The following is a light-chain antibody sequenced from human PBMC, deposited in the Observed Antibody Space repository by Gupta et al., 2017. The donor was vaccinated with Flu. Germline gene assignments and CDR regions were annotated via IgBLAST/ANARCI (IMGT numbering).Light chain of an antibody. Sequence: EIVLTQSPATLSLSPGERATLSCRASQSISSYLAWYQKKPGQAPRLLMYDASHRAAAIPVRFSGSGSGTDFTLTISSRVPEDFAGYYFQLRSTRPMYTFGQGTELEIK. CDR3: QLRSTRPMYT. CDR2: DAS. CDR1: QSISSY. V-gene: IGKV3-11*01. J-gene: IGKJ2*01.